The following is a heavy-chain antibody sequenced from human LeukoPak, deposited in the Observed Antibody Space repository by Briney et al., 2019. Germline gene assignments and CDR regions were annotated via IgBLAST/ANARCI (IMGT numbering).Heavy chain of an antibody. CDR3: ARKHYDSGSYGP. Sequence: ASVKVSCKASGYTFTGYYMHWVRQAPGQGLEWMGWSNPKNGDTNYALKFQGRVTMTRDTSINTAYMELSRVRSDDTAVYYCARKHYDSGSYGPWGQGTLVTVSS. CDR1: GYTFTGYY. CDR2: SNPKNGDT. J-gene: IGHJ5*02. V-gene: IGHV1-2*02. D-gene: IGHD3-10*01.